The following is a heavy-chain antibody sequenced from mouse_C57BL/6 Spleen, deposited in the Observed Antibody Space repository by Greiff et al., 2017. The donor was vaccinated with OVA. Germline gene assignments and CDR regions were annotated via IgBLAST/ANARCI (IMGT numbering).Heavy chain of an antibody. CDR2: IYPGDGDT. J-gene: IGHJ2*01. D-gene: IGHD2-1*01. Sequence: VQGVESGAELVKPGASVKISCKASGYAFSSYWMNWVKQRPGKGLEWIGQIYPGDGDTNYNGKFKGKATLTADKSSSTAYMQLSSLTSEDSAVYFCARDWGNYLYYFDYWGQGTTLTVSS. V-gene: IGHV1-80*01. CDR1: GYAFSSYW. CDR3: ARDWGNYLYYFDY.